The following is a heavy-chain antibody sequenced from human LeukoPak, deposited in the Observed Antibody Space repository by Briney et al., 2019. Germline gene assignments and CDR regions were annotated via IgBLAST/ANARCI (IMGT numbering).Heavy chain of an antibody. V-gene: IGHV1-69*06. CDR1: GGTFSSYA. J-gene: IGHJ4*02. Sequence: ASVKVSCKASGGTFSSYAISWVRQAPGQGLEWMGGIIPIFGTANYAQKFQGRVTITADKSTSTAYMELSSLRSEDTAMYYCARADGSSMPWDYWGQGTLVTVSS. CDR2: IIPIFGTA. CDR3: ARADGSSMPWDY. D-gene: IGHD6-6*01.